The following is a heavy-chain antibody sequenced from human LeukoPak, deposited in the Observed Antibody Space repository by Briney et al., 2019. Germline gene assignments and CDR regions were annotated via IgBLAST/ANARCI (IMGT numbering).Heavy chain of an antibody. V-gene: IGHV3-11*04. CDR2: ISSSGSTI. Sequence: PGGSLRLSCAASGFTFSDYYMSWIRQAPGKGLEWVSYISSSGSTIYYADSVKGRFTISRDNAKNSLYLQMNSLRAEDTAVYYCARDKARDSSSWLPDAFDIWGQGTMVTVSS. D-gene: IGHD6-13*01. J-gene: IGHJ3*02. CDR1: GFTFSDYY. CDR3: ARDKARDSSSWLPDAFDI.